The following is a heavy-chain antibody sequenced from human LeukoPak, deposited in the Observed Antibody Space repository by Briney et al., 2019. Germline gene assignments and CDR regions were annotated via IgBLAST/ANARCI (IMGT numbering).Heavy chain of an antibody. D-gene: IGHD2-8*01. J-gene: IGHJ6*03. CDR2: ISGSGGST. CDR3: AKKLGVKLGGYMDV. Sequence: AGGSLRLSCAASGFTFSSYAMSWVRQAPGKGLEWVSAISGSGGSTYYADSVKGRFTISRDNSKNTLYLQMNSLRAEDTAVYYCAKKLGVKLGGYMDVWGKGTTVTVSS. CDR1: GFTFSSYA. V-gene: IGHV3-23*01.